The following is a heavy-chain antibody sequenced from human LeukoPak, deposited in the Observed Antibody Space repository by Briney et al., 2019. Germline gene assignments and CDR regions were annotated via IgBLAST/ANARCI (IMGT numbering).Heavy chain of an antibody. CDR2: ISSSSSTI. CDR1: GFTFSSYS. CDR3: AKSRSGSANWALQIFDN. Sequence: GGSLRLSCAASGFTFSSYSMNWVRQAPGKGLEWVPYISSSSSTIYYADSVKGRFTISRDNAKNSLYLQMNSLRAEDTAVYFCAKSRSGSANWALQIFDNWGQGTLVTVSS. V-gene: IGHV3-48*04. J-gene: IGHJ4*02. D-gene: IGHD1-1*01.